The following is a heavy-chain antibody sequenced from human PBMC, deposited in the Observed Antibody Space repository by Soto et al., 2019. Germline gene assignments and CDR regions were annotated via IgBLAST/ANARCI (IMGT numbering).Heavy chain of an antibody. D-gene: IGHD3-22*01. J-gene: IGHJ4*02. Sequence: SETLSLTCTVSGGSVSSGNYYWSWIRQPPGKGLEWIGYFYYTGSTNYNPSLKSRVTISIDASKNQFSLRLSSVTAADTAVYYCARSMYYSDGSNYSPFDYWGQGTLVTV. CDR1: GGSVSSGNYY. CDR2: FYYTGST. V-gene: IGHV4-61*01. CDR3: ARSMYYSDGSNYSPFDY.